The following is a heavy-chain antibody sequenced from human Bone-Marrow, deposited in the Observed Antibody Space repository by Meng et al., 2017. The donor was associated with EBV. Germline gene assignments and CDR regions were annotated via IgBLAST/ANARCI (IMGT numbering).Heavy chain of an antibody. D-gene: IGHD2-2*01. Sequence: EVQLVVSGGGLVQPGGSVRPSCAAAGCTFSSYWMHWVRQAPGKGLVWVSRINSDGSSTSYADSVKGRFTISRDNAKNTLYLQMNSLRAEDTAVYYCARGRGYCSSTSCYPNFDYWGQGTLVTVSS. CDR1: GCTFSSYW. V-gene: IGHV3-74*01. J-gene: IGHJ4*02. CDR3: ARGRGYCSSTSCYPNFDY. CDR2: INSDGSST.